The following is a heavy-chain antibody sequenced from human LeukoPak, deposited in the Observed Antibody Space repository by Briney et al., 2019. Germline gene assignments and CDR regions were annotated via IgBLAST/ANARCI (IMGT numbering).Heavy chain of an antibody. D-gene: IGHD1-1*01. Sequence: PGGSLRLSCATSGFTSSRYSMNWVRQAPGKGLEWISYISSSSSHIQYADSVKGRFTISRDNARNSLYLQMNNLRAEDTAVYHCARGDGDDNWLIDYWGQGTLVTVSS. J-gene: IGHJ4*02. V-gene: IGHV3-21*05. CDR2: ISSSSSHI. CDR3: ARGDGDDNWLIDY. CDR1: GFTSSRYS.